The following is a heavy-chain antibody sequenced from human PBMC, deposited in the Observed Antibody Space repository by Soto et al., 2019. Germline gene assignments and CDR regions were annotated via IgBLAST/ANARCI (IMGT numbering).Heavy chain of an antibody. CDR1: GGTFSSYG. CDR3: ARETTVVTRAGNYYYYGMDV. D-gene: IGHD4-17*01. Sequence: ASVKVSCKASGGTFSSYGISWVRQAPGQGLEWMGWISAYNGNTNYAQKLQGRVTMTTDTSTSTAYMELRSLRSDDTAVYYCARETTVVTRAGNYYYYGMDVWGQGTTVTVSS. J-gene: IGHJ6*02. V-gene: IGHV1-18*01. CDR2: ISAYNGNT.